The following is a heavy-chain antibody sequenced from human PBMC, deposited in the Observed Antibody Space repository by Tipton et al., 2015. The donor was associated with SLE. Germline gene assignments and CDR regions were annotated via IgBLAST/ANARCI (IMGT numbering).Heavy chain of an antibody. CDR2: VYSSGST. CDR3: ATGGAAARPWYFDY. J-gene: IGHJ4*02. V-gene: IGHV4-61*02. Sequence: TLSLTCAVSGGSISSGISHWSWIRQSAGKGLEWSGRVYSSGSTIYNPSIKSRITLTLDTSKNQFSLRVNSVTAADTAVYYCATGGAAARPWYFDYWGQGTLVTVSS. D-gene: IGHD6-6*01. CDR1: GGSISSGISH.